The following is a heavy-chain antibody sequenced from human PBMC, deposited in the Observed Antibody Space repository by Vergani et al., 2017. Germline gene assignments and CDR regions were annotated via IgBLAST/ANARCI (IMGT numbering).Heavy chain of an antibody. D-gene: IGHD6-13*01. CDR2: MNPNSGNT. CDR3: VTGRGIY. Sequence: QVQLAQSGAEVKKPGASVKVSCKAAGYTFTSYDINWVRQATGQGLEWMGWMNPNSGNTGYAQKFQGRVTMTRKTSISTAYMERSSLRSDDTAVYYCVTGRGIYWGQGTLVTVSS. J-gene: IGHJ4*02. CDR1: GYTFTSYD. V-gene: IGHV1-8*01.